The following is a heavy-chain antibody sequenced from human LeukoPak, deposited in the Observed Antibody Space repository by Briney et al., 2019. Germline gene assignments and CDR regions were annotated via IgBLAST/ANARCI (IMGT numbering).Heavy chain of an antibody. D-gene: IGHD2-2*02. CDR1: GYSISSGYY. V-gene: IGHV4-38-2*02. J-gene: IGHJ5*02. CDR3: ARKYQLLYRGSRWFDP. Sequence: KTSETLSLTCTVSGYSISSGYYWGWIRQPPGKGLEWIGSIYHSGSTYYNPSLKRRVTISVDTSKNQFSLKLSSVTAADTAVYYCARKYQLLYRGSRWFDPWGQGTLVTVSS. CDR2: IYHSGST.